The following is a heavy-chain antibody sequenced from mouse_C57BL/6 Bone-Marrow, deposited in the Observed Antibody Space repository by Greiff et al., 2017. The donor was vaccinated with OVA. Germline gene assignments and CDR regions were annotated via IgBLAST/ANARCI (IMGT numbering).Heavy chain of an antibody. CDR2: ISYDGSN. Sequence: EVQLVESGPGLVKPSQSLSLTCSVPGYSITSGYYWNWIRQFPGNKLEWMGYISYDGSNNYNPSLKNRISITRDTSKNQFFLKLNSVTTEDTATYYCARWLLWFAYWGQGTLVTVSA. V-gene: IGHV3-6*01. J-gene: IGHJ3*01. D-gene: IGHD2-3*01. CDR3: ARWLLWFAY. CDR1: GYSITSGYY.